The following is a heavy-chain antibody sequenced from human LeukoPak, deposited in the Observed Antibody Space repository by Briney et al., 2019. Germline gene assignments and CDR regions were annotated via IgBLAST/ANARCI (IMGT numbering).Heavy chain of an antibody. V-gene: IGHV1-18*01. D-gene: IGHD1-26*01. CDR1: GYTFTSYG. CDR3: ARAQWELLYDWFDP. Sequence: ASVKVSCKASGYTFTSYGIGWVRQAPGQGLEWMGWISAYNGNTNYAQKLQGRVTMTTDTSTSTAYMELRSLRSDDTAVYYCARAQWELLYDWFDPWGQGTLVTVSS. CDR2: ISAYNGNT. J-gene: IGHJ5*02.